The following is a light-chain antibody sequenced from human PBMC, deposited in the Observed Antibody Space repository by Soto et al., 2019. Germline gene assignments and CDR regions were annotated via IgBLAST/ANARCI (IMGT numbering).Light chain of an antibody. V-gene: IGKV3-20*01. J-gene: IGKJ4*01. CDR2: GAS. CDR3: LQDGSSPLT. CDR1: QSVSSSY. Sequence: EIVLTQSPGTLSLSPGERATLSCRASQSVSSSYLAWYQQKPGQAPRLLIYGASIRATGIPDRFSGSESGTDFTLTISRLEPDDFAVYYCLQDGSSPLTFGGGTKVEIK.